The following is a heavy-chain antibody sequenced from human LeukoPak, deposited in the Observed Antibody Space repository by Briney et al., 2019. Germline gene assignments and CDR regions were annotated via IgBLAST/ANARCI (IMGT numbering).Heavy chain of an antibody. V-gene: IGHV4-34*01. CDR3: ARARGYYDSSGYRFDY. CDR2: INHSGST. CDR1: GGSFSGYY. D-gene: IGHD3-22*01. J-gene: IGHJ4*02. Sequence: SSETLSLTCAVYGGSFSGYYWSWIRHPPGKGLEWIGEINHSGSTNYNPSLKSRVTISVDTSKNQFSLKLSSVTAADTAVYYCARARGYYDSSGYRFDYWGQGTLVTVSS.